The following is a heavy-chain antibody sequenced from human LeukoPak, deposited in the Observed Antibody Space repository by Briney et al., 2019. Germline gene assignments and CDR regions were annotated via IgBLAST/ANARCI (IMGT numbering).Heavy chain of an antibody. CDR2: ISGYNGNT. Sequence: ASVKVSCKASGYTFTSYGITWVRQAPGQGLEWLGWISGYNGNTKYAQMLQDRVSMTTDTSTSTAYMELSRLRSDDTAVYYCARSSRYDIWTGYPYWGQGTLVTVSP. J-gene: IGHJ4*02. V-gene: IGHV1-18*01. CDR1: GYTFTSYG. CDR3: ARSSRYDIWTGYPY. D-gene: IGHD3-9*01.